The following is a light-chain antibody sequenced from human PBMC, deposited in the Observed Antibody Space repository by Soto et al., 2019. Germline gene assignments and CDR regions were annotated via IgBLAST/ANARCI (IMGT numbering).Light chain of an antibody. CDR1: QNVSSY. V-gene: IGKV3-11*01. CDR2: DAS. J-gene: IGKJ3*01. Sequence: EVVLTQSPGTLSLSPGERATLSCRASQNVSSYVAWYQKKPGQSPRLLIYDASKRATGIPARFSGSGSGAAFTLTISSLEPEDFAFYYCQQRFFGPGTKVDIK. CDR3: QQRF.